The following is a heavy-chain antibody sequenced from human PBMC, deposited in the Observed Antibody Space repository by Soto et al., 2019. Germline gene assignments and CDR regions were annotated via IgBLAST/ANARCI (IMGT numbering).Heavy chain of an antibody. CDR1: GYTFTSYG. CDR2: ISAYNGNT. D-gene: IGHD4-17*01. CDR3: ARDRKDDYGDYWWFDP. J-gene: IGHJ5*02. Sequence: ASVKVSCKASGYTFTSYGISWVRQAPGQGLEWMGWISAYNGNTNYAQKLQGRVTMTTDTSTSTAYMELRSLRFDDTAVYYCARDRKDDYGDYWWFDPWGQGTLVTVSS. V-gene: IGHV1-18*01.